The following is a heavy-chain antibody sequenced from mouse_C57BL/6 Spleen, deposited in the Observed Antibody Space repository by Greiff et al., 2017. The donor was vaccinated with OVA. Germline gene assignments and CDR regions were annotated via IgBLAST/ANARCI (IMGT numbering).Heavy chain of an antibody. V-gene: IGHV2-2*01. J-gene: IGHJ1*03. CDR1: GFSLTSYG. CDR3: ARNTRYGSSYGYFDV. D-gene: IGHD1-1*01. Sequence: VHLVESGPGLVQPSQSLSITCTVSGFSLTSYGVHWVRQSPGKGLEWLGVIWSGGSTDYNAAFISRLSISKDNSKSQVFFKMNSLQADDTAIYYCARNTRYGSSYGYFDVWGTGTTVTVSS. CDR2: IWSGGST.